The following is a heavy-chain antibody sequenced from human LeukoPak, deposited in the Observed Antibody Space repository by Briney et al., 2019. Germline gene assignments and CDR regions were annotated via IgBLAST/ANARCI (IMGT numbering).Heavy chain of an antibody. D-gene: IGHD6-13*01. CDR3: ARVGYSSSWYFSWFDP. CDR2: INHSGST. V-gene: IGHV4-34*01. CDR1: GGSFSGYY. Sequence: SETLSLTCAVYGGSFSGYYWSWIRQPPGKGLEWIGEINHSGSTDYNPSLKSRVTISVDTSKNQFSLKLSSVTAADTAVCYCARVGYSSSWYFSWFDPWGQGTLVTVSS. J-gene: IGHJ5*02.